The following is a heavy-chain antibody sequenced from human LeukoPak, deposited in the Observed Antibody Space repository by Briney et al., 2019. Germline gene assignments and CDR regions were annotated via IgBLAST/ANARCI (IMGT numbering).Heavy chain of an antibody. CDR1: GFTFDDYA. J-gene: IGHJ6*02. D-gene: IGHD2-2*01. V-gene: IGHV3-9*01. CDR2: ISWNSGSI. CDR3: AKDIGHIVVVPAAIPYYYGMDV. Sequence: GGSLRLSCAASGFTFDDYAMHWVRQAPGKGLEWVSGISWNSGSIGYADSVKGRFTISRDNVKNSLYLQMNSLRAEDTALYYCAKDIGHIVVVPAAIPYYYGMDVWGQGTTVTVSS.